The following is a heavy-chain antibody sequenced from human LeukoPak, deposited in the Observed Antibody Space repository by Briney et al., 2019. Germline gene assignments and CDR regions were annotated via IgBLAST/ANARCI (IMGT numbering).Heavy chain of an antibody. V-gene: IGHV4-59*03. J-gene: IGHJ4*02. CDR2: IYYSGST. CDR1: GGSISSYY. D-gene: IGHD3-10*01. Sequence: SETLSLTCTVSGGSISSYYWSWIRQSPGKGLEWIGYIYYSGSTHYHPTLESRVTISVDTSKNQLSLKLRSVTAADTAVYYCGYSYGSGDYWGQGTLVTVSS. CDR3: GYSYGSGDY.